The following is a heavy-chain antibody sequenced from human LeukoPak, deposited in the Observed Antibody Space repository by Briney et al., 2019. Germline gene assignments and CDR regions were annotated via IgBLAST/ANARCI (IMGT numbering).Heavy chain of an antibody. CDR1: GGTFYSYA. V-gene: IGHV1-69*13. CDR3: ARIETTVTTGYYYGMDV. CDR2: ISPIFGTA. Sequence: GASVKICCKASGGTFYSYAIRWLRQAPGQWLEWMGGISPIFGTANYAQKFQGRVTITADESTSTAYMELSSLRSEDTAVYYCARIETTVTTGYYYGMDVWGQGTTVTVSS. J-gene: IGHJ6*02. D-gene: IGHD4-11*01.